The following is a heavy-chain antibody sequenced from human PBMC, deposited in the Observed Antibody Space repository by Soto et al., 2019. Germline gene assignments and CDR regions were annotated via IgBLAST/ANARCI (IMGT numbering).Heavy chain of an antibody. CDR1: GFTFSNYA. CDR2: ISGSGDST. V-gene: IGHV3-23*01. J-gene: IGHJ4*02. D-gene: IGHD2-2*01. CDR3: ALRLYGSSRSCDAVDY. Sequence: EVQLLESGGGLVQPGGSLRLSCAVSGFTFSNYAMSWVRQAPGKGLEWVSGISGSGDSTNYGDSVKGRFTISRDNAKNTLYLQMNSLRAEDTAVYYWALRLYGSSRSCDAVDYWGQGTLVSVSS.